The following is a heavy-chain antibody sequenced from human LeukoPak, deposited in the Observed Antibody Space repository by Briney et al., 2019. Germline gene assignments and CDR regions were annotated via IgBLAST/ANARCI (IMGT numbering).Heavy chain of an antibody. CDR2: VSPPGGGT. CDR1: GFSFSYHG. V-gene: IGHV3-23*01. D-gene: IGHD7-27*01. Sequence: GGSLRLSCVAFGFSFSYHGMNWVRLAPGKGLEWVSGVSPPGGGTYYADSVKGRFTISRDDSRNTLSLQMNSLRVEDTAVYYCARDLAWGAFDYWGQGILVAVSS. CDR3: ARDLAWGAFDY. J-gene: IGHJ4*02.